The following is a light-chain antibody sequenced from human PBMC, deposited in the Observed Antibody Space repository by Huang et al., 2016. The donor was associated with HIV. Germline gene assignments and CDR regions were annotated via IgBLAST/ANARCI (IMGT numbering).Light chain of an antibody. J-gene: IGKJ4*01. CDR2: DAS. CDR3: QQRVNGLT. CDR1: QNINTH. Sequence: EIVLTQSPATLSFFPGQRVSLSCRASQNINTHLAWYQQRPRQPPRLLIYDASSRVPGFAAMFSGSGSGTDFTLTISSLESEDFATYYCQQRVNGLTFGGGTKV. V-gene: IGKV3-11*01.